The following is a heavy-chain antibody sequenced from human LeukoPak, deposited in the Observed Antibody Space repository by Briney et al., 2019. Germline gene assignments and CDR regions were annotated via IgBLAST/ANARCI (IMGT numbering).Heavy chain of an antibody. CDR2: ISYDGSNK. CDR1: GFTFSSYG. V-gene: IGHV3-30*18. Sequence: GGSLRLSCAASGFTFSSYGMHWVRQAPGKGLEWVAVISYDGSNKYYADSVKGRFTISRDNSKNTLYLQMNSLRAEDTAVYYCAKAGRKLNYGPFDYWGQGTLVTVSS. CDR3: AKAGRKLNYGPFDY. D-gene: IGHD4-17*01. J-gene: IGHJ4*02.